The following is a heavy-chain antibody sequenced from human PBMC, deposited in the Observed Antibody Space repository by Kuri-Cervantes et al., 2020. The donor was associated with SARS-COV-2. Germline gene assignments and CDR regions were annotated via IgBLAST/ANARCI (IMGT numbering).Heavy chain of an antibody. J-gene: IGHJ4*02. D-gene: IGHD3-9*01. CDR2: ISSSSTI. V-gene: IGHV3-48*02. CDR1: GFTFSSYS. CDR3: ARGSEAGYYYFDY. Sequence: GESLKISCAASGFTFSSYSMNWVRQAPGKGLEWVSYISSSSTIYYADSVKGRFTISRENAKNSLYLQMNSLRDEDTAVYYCARGSEAGYYYFDYWGQGTLVTVSS.